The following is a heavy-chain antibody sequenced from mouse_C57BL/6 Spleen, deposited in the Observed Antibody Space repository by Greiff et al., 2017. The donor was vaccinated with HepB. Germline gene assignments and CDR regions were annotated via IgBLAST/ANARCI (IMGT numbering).Heavy chain of an antibody. CDR1: GFTFSNYW. V-gene: IGHV6-3*01. J-gene: IGHJ1*03. CDR2: IRLKSDNYAT. CDR3: TGEPSYYGSRGWYFDV. D-gene: IGHD1-1*01. Sequence: DVMLVESGGGLVQPGGSMKLSCVASGFTFSNYWMNWVRQSPEKGLEWVAQIRLKSDNYATHYAESVKGRFTISRDDSKSSVYLQMNNLRAEDTGIYYCTGEPSYYGSRGWYFDVWGTGTTVTVSS.